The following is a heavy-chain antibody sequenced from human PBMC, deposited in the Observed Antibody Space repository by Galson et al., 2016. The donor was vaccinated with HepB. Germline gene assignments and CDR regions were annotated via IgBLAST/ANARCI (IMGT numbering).Heavy chain of an antibody. CDR3: ARDLRWGGGDAFDI. CDR1: GLTFSSYG. D-gene: IGHD2-15*01. CDR2: IWDDGSNK. Sequence: SLRLSCAASGLTFSSYGMHWVRQAPGKGLEWVAVIWDDGSNKFYADSVKGRFTISRDDSKKTLYLQMNSLRAEDTAVYYCARDLRWGGGDAFDIWGQGTMVTVSS. V-gene: IGHV3-33*01. J-gene: IGHJ3*02.